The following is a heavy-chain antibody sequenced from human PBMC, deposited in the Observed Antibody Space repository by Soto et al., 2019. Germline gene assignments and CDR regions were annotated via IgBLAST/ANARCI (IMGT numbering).Heavy chain of an antibody. D-gene: IGHD3-22*01. CDR1: GFTFSGSA. CDR3: TSSDLSLIVAGAFDI. Sequence: PGGSLRLSCAASGFTFSGSAMHWVRQASGKGLEWVGRIRRKANSYATAYAASVKGRFTISIDDSKNTAYMQMNSLKTEDTAVYYCTSSDLSLIVAGAFDIWGQGTMVTVSS. J-gene: IGHJ3*02. V-gene: IGHV3-73*01. CDR2: IRRKANSYAT.